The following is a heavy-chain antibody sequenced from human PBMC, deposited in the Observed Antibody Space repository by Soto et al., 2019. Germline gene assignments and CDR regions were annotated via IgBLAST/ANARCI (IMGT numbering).Heavy chain of an antibody. J-gene: IGHJ4*02. D-gene: IGHD6-13*01. Sequence: EVQLVESGGGLVKPGGSLRLSCAASGFTFSSYSMNWVRQAPGKGLEWVSSISSSSSYIYYADSVKGRFTISRDNAKNSLYLQMNSLRAEDTAVYYCAGALNPGSIAAAVGYWGQGTLVTVSS. CDR3: AGALNPGSIAAAVGY. CDR1: GFTFSSYS. CDR2: ISSSSSYI. V-gene: IGHV3-21*01.